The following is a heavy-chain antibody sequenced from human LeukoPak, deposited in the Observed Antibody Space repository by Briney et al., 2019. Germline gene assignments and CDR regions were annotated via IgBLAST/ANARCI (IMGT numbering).Heavy chain of an antibody. CDR2: INPSGGTT. V-gene: IGHV1-46*01. J-gene: IGHJ4*02. CDR3: ARDMSSGWYYFDY. CDR1: GYTFTNHY. D-gene: IGHD6-19*01. Sequence: ASVKVSCKASGYTFTNHYMHWVRQAPGEGLEWMGTINPSGGTTTYAQKFQGRVTVTRETSTSTVYMDLSSLRSEDTAVYYCARDMSSGWYYFDYWGQGTLVTVSS.